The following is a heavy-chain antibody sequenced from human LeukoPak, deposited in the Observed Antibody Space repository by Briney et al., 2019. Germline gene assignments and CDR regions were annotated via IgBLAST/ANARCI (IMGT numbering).Heavy chain of an antibody. CDR2: ITSSGNTT. Sequence: PGGSLRLSCAASGFTFSSYEMNWVRQAPGKGLEWVSYITSSGNTTYYADSVKGRFTISRDNAKNSLYLQMNSLRAEDTAVYYCARLTTMTTTGGPFDYWGQGTLVTVSS. J-gene: IGHJ4*02. CDR1: GFTFSSYE. CDR3: ARLTTMTTTGGPFDY. D-gene: IGHD4-17*01. V-gene: IGHV3-48*03.